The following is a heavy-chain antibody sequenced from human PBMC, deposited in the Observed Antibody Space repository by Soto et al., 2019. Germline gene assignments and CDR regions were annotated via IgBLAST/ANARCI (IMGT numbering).Heavy chain of an antibody. D-gene: IGHD3-10*01. CDR3: ARAGMVRGVMVAFDF. Sequence: PSETLSLTCTVSGGSISSYYWSWIRQPPGKGLEWIGYIYYSVSTNYNPSLKSRVTISVDTSKHQFSLKLSSVTAADTAVYSCARAGMVRGVMVAFDFWGQGTRVTVSS. V-gene: IGHV4-59*01. CDR1: GGSISSYY. CDR2: IYYSVST. J-gene: IGHJ3*01.